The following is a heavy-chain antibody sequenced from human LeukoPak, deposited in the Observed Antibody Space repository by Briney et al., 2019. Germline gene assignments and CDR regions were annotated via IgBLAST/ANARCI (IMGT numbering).Heavy chain of an antibody. CDR2: IIPIFGTA. Sequence: SVKVSCKAFGGTFSSYAISWVRQAPGQGLEWMGGIIPIFGTANYAQKFQGRVTITADESTSTAYMELSSLRSEDTAVYYCARSTYYYDGSGLHFDYWGQGTLVTVSS. CDR1: GGTFSSYA. J-gene: IGHJ4*02. D-gene: IGHD3-22*01. V-gene: IGHV1-69*13. CDR3: ARSTYYYDGSGLHFDY.